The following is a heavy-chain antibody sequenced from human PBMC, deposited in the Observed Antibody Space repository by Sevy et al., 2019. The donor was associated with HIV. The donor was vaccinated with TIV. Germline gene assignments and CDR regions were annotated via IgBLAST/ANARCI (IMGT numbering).Heavy chain of an antibody. CDR2: VSASGGST. CDR3: ARVGGGGYYDPWSGYLEFDP. D-gene: IGHD3-3*01. Sequence: GGSLRLSCVGSGFSFSSDAMSWVRQAPGKGLQWVATVSASGGSTYYADSVRGRFRITRENSKNTLYVKMNSLRAEDTAVYYCARVGGGGYYDPWSGYLEFDPWGQGSLVTVSS. CDR1: GFSFSSDA. V-gene: IGHV3-23*01. J-gene: IGHJ5*02.